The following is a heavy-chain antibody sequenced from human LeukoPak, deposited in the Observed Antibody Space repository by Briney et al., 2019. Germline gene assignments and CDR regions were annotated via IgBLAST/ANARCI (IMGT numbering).Heavy chain of an antibody. CDR3: AREIVPAAMLDYYYGMDV. CDR2: INPSGGST. Sequence: ASVNVSCKASGYTFTSYYMHWVRQAPGQGLEWMGIINPSGGSTSYAQKFQGRVTMTRDTSTSTVYMELSSLGSEDTAVYYCAREIVPAAMLDYYYGMDVWGQGTTVTVSS. V-gene: IGHV1-46*01. D-gene: IGHD2-2*01. J-gene: IGHJ6*02. CDR1: GYTFTSYY.